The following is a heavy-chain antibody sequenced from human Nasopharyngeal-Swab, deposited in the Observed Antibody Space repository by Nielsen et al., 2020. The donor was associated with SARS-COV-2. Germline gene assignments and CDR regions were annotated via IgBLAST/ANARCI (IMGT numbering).Heavy chain of an antibody. Sequence: SETLSLTCAVSGGSISSGGFSWSWIRQPPGEGLEWIGYIYSSGNTYYSPSLRSRLTISLDTSKSQFSLKLYSVTAADTAVYYCASVKRFADYVDYWGQGTLVTVSS. D-gene: IGHD2-21*01. CDR3: ASVKRFADYVDY. CDR2: IYSSGNT. J-gene: IGHJ4*02. CDR1: GGSISSGGFS. V-gene: IGHV4-30-4*07.